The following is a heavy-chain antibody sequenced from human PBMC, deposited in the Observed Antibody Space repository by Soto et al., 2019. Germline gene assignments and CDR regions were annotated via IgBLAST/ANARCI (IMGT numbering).Heavy chain of an antibody. CDR3: TTDDPINKY. V-gene: IGHV3-15*01. Sequence: GGSLRLSCAASGFTFSNAWMSWVRQAPGKGLEWVGRIKSYTNGGTTDYAAPVKGRFAISRDDSTNTLYLQMNSLKTEAAGVYYCTTDDPINKYWGQGTLVTVSS. J-gene: IGHJ4*02. CDR1: GFTFSNAW. CDR2: IKSYTNGGTT.